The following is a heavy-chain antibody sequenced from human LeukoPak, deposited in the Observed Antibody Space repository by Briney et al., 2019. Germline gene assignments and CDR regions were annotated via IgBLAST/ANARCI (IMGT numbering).Heavy chain of an antibody. Sequence: GGSLRLSCAASGFTSSSYWMHWVRQVPGKGLVWVSRISGDGTARNYADSVKGRFTISRDDAKNTVDLQMNSLRGEDTAVYYCVRGRGSYGWFDPRGQGTLVTVSS. CDR3: VRGRGSYGWFDP. V-gene: IGHV3-74*01. J-gene: IGHJ5*02. D-gene: IGHD3-10*01. CDR2: ISGDGTAR. CDR1: GFTSSSYW.